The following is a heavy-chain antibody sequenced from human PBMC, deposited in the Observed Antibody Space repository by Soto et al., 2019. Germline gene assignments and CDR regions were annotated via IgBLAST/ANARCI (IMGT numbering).Heavy chain of an antibody. V-gene: IGHV3-21*06. CDR1: GFTLTRYS. Sequence: PGGSLRLSCAASGFTLTRYSMNWVRQAPGKGLEWVSSISSTTNYIYYGDSMKGRFTISRDNAKNSLYLEMNSLRAEDTAVYYCARESEDLTSNFDYWGQGXLVTVSS. CDR3: ARESEDLTSNFDY. CDR2: ISSTTNYI. J-gene: IGHJ4*02.